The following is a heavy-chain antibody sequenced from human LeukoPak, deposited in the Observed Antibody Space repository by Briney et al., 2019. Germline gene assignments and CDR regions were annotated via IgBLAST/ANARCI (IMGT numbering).Heavy chain of an antibody. V-gene: IGHV3-66*01. CDR2: IYSGGST. D-gene: IGHD3-9*01. CDR1: GFTVSSNY. Sequence: GGSLRLSCAASGFTVSSNYMSWVRQAPGKGLEWVSVIYSGGSTYYRDSVKGRFTISRDNSKNTLYLQMNSGRAEDTAVYYCARSKSLDYDILTRDVGGQETVVTVS. CDR3: ARSKSLDYDILTRDV. J-gene: IGHJ4*02.